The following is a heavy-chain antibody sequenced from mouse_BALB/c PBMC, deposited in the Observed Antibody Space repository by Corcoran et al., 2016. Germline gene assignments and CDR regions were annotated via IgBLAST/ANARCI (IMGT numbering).Heavy chain of an antibody. CDR2: INPYNDGT. CDR1: GYTFTSYV. D-gene: IGHD2-1*01. V-gene: IGHV1S136*01. J-gene: IGHJ1*01. CDR3: ARFPYGNYWYFDV. Sequence: EVQLQQSGPELVKPGASVKMSCKASGYTFTSYVMHWVKQKPGQGLEWIGYINPYNDGTKYKEKFKGKSTLTSDKSSITAYMELSSLTSEDSAVYYCARFPYGNYWYFDVWGAGTTVTVSS.